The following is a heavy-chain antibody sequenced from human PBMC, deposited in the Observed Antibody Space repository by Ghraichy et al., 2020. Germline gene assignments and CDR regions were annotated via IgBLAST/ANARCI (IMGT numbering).Heavy chain of an antibody. D-gene: IGHD3-22*01. CDR3: ARATMIVGTNWFDP. CDR2: ISAYNGNT. J-gene: IGHJ5*02. Sequence: ASVKVSCKASGYTFTSYGISWVRQAPGQGLEWMGWISAYNGNTNYAQKLQGRVTMTTDTSMSTAYMELRSLRSDDTAVYYCARATMIVGTNWFDPWGQGTLVTVSS. V-gene: IGHV1-18*04. CDR1: GYTFTSYG.